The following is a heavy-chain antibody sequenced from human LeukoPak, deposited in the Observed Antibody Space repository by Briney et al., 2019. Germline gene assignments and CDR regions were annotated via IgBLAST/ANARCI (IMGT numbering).Heavy chain of an antibody. D-gene: IGHD3-3*01. V-gene: IGHV1-2*02. CDR1: GYTFTGYY. Sequence: EASVKVSCKASGYTFTGYYMHWVRQAPGQGLEWMGWINPNSGGTNYAQKFQGRVTMTRDTSISTAYMELSRLRSDDTAVYYCARVMHYYDFWSGYRNDAFDIWGQGTMVTVSS. CDR2: INPNSGGT. J-gene: IGHJ3*02. CDR3: ARVMHYYDFWSGYRNDAFDI.